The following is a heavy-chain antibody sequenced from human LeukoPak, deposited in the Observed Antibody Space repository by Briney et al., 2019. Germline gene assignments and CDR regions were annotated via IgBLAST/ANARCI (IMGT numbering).Heavy chain of an antibody. J-gene: IGHJ4*02. Sequence: PGGPLRLSCAASGFTFSSYAMSWVRQAPGKGLEWVSVISSSGGSTYYADSVKGRFTISRDNSKNTLYLQMNSLRAEDTAVYYCAKSCCESKNNIVYWGQGTLVTVSS. CDR2: ISSSGGST. D-gene: IGHD1/OR15-1a*01. CDR3: AKSCCESKNNIVY. CDR1: GFTFSSYA. V-gene: IGHV3-23*01.